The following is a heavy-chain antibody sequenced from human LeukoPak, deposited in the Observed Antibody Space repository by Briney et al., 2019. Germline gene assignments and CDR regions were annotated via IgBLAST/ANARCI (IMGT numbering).Heavy chain of an antibody. J-gene: IGHJ5*02. CDR3: VRLMGSGWFDP. CDR2: IYSGGNT. V-gene: IGHV3-53*04. D-gene: IGHD1-26*01. CDR1: GFTVSSSP. Sequence: GGSLRLSCAASGFTVSSSPINWVRQAQGRGLEWVSVIYSGGNTFYADSVKGRFTISRHNSENTLYLQMNSLSADDTAVYYCVRLMGSGWFDPWGQGTLVTVFS.